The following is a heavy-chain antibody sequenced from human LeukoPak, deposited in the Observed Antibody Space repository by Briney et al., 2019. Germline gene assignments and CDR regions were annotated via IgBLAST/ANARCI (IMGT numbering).Heavy chain of an antibody. D-gene: IGHD3-22*01. Sequence: PGGSLRLSCAASGFTFSTYAMSWVRQAPGKGLEWVSLIGGSDGRTPYADSVKGRFTISRDNSKNTLYLEMNSLRAEDTAVYYCAKDSSSYDWGYMDVWGKGATVTISS. V-gene: IGHV3-23*01. J-gene: IGHJ6*03. CDR3: AKDSSSYDWGYMDV. CDR2: IGGSDGRT. CDR1: GFTFSTYA.